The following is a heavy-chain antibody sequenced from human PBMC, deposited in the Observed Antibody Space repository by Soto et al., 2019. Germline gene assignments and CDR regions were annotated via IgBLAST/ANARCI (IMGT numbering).Heavy chain of an antibody. Sequence: QVQLVQSGAEVKKPGSSVKVSCKASGGTFSSYAISWVRQAPGQGLEWMGGIIPIFGTANYAQKFQGRVTITADESTGTAYRELSSLRSEDTAVYYCARGGRRWLQKGGGYFDYWGQGTLVPVSS. CDR2: IIPIFGTA. V-gene: IGHV1-69*01. D-gene: IGHD1-26*01. J-gene: IGHJ4*02. CDR3: ARGGRRWLQKGGGYFDY. CDR1: GGTFSSYA.